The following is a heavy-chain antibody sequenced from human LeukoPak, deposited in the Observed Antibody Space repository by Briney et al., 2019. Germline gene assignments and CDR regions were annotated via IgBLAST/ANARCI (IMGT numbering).Heavy chain of an antibody. D-gene: IGHD3-9*01. Sequence: SETLSLTCTVSGGSINSSSYYWGWIRQPPGKGLEWIGSIYYSGSTYYNPSLKSRVTVSVDTPKNQFSLRLSSVTAADTAVYYCVRGFDFENIIWGRGTLATVSS. V-gene: IGHV4-39*01. CDR1: GGSINSSSYY. J-gene: IGHJ4*02. CDR3: VRGFDFENII. CDR2: IYYSGST.